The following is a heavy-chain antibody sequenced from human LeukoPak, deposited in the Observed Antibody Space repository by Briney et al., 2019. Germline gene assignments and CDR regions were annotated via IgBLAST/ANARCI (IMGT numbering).Heavy chain of an antibody. CDR2: ISGSKSIT. CDR3: ARDIGGMTTEYYFDY. J-gene: IGHJ4*02. CDR1: GGSFSGYY. D-gene: IGHD4-11*01. Sequence: LSLTCAVYGGSFSGYYWSWIRQAPGKGLEWIAHISGSKSITYYADSVKGRFSISRDNAKNSLYLQMNSLRAEDTAVYYCARDIGGMTTEYYFDYWGQGTLVTVSP. V-gene: IGHV3-11*01.